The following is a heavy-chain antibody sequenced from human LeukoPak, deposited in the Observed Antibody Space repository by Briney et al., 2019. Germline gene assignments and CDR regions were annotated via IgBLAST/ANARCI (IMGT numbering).Heavy chain of an antibody. J-gene: IGHJ4*02. CDR3: ARSISGYYPSSFDY. CDR2: INPNSGGT. D-gene: IGHD3-22*01. V-gene: IGHV1-2*02. CDR1: GYTFTGYY. Sequence: GASVMVSCKASGYTFTGYYMHWVRQAPGQGLEWMGWINPNSGGTNYAQKFQGRVTMTRDTSISTAYMELSRLRSDDTAVYYCARSISGYYPSSFDYWGQGTLVTVSS.